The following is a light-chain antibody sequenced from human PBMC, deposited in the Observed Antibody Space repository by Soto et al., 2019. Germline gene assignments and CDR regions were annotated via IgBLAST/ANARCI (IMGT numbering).Light chain of an antibody. V-gene: IGKV3-20*01. Sequence: EIVLTQSPGTLSLSPGERATLSCRASQSVSSSFLAWYQQKVGQAPRLLIYDASSRATGIPDRFSGSGSGTDFTLTISRLEPEDFAVYYCQQDGCSPRTFGQGTRLEI. CDR1: QSVSSSF. CDR2: DAS. CDR3: QQDGCSPRT. J-gene: IGKJ5*01.